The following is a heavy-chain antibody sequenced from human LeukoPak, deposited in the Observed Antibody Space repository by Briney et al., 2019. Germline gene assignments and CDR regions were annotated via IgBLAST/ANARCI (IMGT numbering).Heavy chain of an antibody. CDR2: IYYSGST. J-gene: IGHJ4*02. Sequence: SETLSLTCTVSGYSISSGYYWGWIRQPPGKGLEWIGYIYYSGSTNYNPSLKSRVTISVDTSKNQFSLELSSVTAADTAVYYCARRIGCSSSSCYYYFDYWGQGTLVTVSS. CDR1: GYSISSGYY. D-gene: IGHD2-2*01. CDR3: ARRIGCSSSSCYYYFDY. V-gene: IGHV4-61*01.